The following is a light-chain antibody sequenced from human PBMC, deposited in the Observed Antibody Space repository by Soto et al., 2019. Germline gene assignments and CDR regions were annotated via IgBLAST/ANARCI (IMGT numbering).Light chain of an antibody. V-gene: IGKV3-15*01. CDR1: QSVNSN. Sequence: EIVVTPSPATLSVFPGERATLSCRARQSVNSNLAWYQQKLGQAPRLLIYGASTRATGIPARFSGSGSGTEFILIISSLQSEDFAVYHCQQYNYWPGTFGQGTKVDIK. CDR2: GAS. CDR3: QQYNYWPGT. J-gene: IGKJ1*01.